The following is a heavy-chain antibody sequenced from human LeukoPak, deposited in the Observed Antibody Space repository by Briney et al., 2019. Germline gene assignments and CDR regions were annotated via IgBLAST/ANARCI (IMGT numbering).Heavy chain of an antibody. Sequence: GGSLRLSCAASGFTFSSYAMSWVRQAPGKGLEWVSAISGSGGSTYYADSVKGRFTISRDNSKNTLYLQMNSLRAEDTAVYYCAKDETADIVVVPAAMWGYYYYYMDVWGKGTTVTVSS. J-gene: IGHJ6*03. CDR2: ISGSGGST. D-gene: IGHD2-2*01. CDR3: AKDETADIVVVPAAMWGYYYYYMDV. V-gene: IGHV3-23*01. CDR1: GFTFSSYA.